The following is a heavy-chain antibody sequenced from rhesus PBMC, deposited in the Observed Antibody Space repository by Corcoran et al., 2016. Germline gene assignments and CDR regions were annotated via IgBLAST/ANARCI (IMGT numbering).Heavy chain of an antibody. Sequence: QVQLVQSGAEVKKPGSSVKVSCKASGYTFTDYYMHWVRQAPRQGLEWMRWINPSNGNTKNEQKFQGRVTMTRDTSTSTAYMELSSLRSEDTAVYYCARAGYYEDDYGYYPFDYWGQGVLVTVSS. J-gene: IGHJ4*01. V-gene: IGHV1S2*01. CDR1: GYTFTDYY. D-gene: IGHD3-9*01. CDR2: INPSNGNT. CDR3: ARAGYYEDDYGYYPFDY.